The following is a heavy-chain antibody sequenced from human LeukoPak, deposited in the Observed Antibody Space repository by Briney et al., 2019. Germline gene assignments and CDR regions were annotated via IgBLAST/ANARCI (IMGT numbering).Heavy chain of an antibody. J-gene: IGHJ4*02. CDR2: IKWNGGIT. CDR3: ARAGGDGSYRGYFDY. CDR1: GFTYDDYG. Sequence: GGSLRLSCAASGFTYDDYGMRWVRQAPGRGLAWVSGIKWNGGITGYAYSVKGRFTISRDNAKNSLYLQMNSLRAEDTALYHCARAGGDGSYRGYFDYWGQGTLSPSPQ. D-gene: IGHD1-26*01. V-gene: IGHV3-20*01.